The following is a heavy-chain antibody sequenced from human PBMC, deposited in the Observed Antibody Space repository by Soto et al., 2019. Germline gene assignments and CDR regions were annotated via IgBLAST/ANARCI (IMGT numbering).Heavy chain of an antibody. D-gene: IGHD3-16*01. V-gene: IGHV1-18*01. CDR3: ARMGDVPYYYYGMDV. J-gene: IGHJ6*02. Sequence: QVQLVQSGAEVKKPGASVTVSCKASGYTFTTYGVSWVRQAPGQGLEWLGWINGYNGNAKYAENLQGRVTMTTDTSTSTAYMGLRSLSSDDTAVYYCARMGDVPYYYYGMDVWGQGTTVTVSS. CDR1: GYTFTTYG. CDR2: INGYNGNA.